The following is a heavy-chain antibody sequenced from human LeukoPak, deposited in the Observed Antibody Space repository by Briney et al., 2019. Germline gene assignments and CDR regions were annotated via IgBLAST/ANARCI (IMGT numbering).Heavy chain of an antibody. CDR1: GYTFTSYG. Sequence: ASVKVSCKASGYTFTSYGISWVRQAPGQGLEWMGWISAYNGNTNYAQKLQGRVTMTTDTSTSTAYMELRSLRSDDTAVYYCAGHSSGWQKRNDAFDIWGQGTMVTVSS. V-gene: IGHV1-18*01. D-gene: IGHD6-19*01. CDR2: ISAYNGNT. CDR3: AGHSSGWQKRNDAFDI. J-gene: IGHJ3*02.